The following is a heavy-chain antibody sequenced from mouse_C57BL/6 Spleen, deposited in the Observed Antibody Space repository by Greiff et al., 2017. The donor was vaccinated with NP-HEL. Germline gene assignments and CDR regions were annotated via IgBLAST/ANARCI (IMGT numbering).Heavy chain of an antibody. CDR2: INPYNGGT. V-gene: IGHV1-19*01. D-gene: IGHD1-1*01. J-gene: IGHJ4*01. CDR1: GYTFTDYY. Sequence: EVQLQQSGPVLVKPGASVKMSCKASGYTFTDYYMNWVKQSHGKSLEWIGVINPYNGGTSYNQKFKGKATLTVDKSSSTAYMELNSLTSEDSAVYYCARRDYYGIDYYAMDYWGKGTSVTVSS. CDR3: ARRDYYGIDYYAMDY.